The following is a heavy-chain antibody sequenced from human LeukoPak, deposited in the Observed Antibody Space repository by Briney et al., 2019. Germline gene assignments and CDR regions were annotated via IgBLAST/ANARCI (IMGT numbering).Heavy chain of an antibody. CDR3: AKDDNYGANGWFDP. CDR2: ISSDGSNK. J-gene: IGHJ5*02. CDR1: GFTFSGYD. Sequence: GGSLRLSCAASGFTFSGYDMHWVRQAPGKGLEWVAVISSDGSNKYFADSVKGRFTISRDNSKNTLYLQMNSLRAEDTAVYYCAKDDNYGANGWFDPWGQGTQVTVSA. V-gene: IGHV3-30*18. D-gene: IGHD4-23*01.